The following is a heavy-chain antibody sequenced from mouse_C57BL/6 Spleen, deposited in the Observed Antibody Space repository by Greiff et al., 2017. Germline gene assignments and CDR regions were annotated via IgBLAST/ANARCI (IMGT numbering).Heavy chain of an antibody. CDR2: ILPGSGST. CDR3: ARGGWAYYSNYDYAMDY. D-gene: IGHD2-5*01. CDR1: GYTFTGYW. J-gene: IGHJ4*01. V-gene: IGHV1-9*01. Sequence: QVQLQQSGAELMKPGASVKLSCKATGYTFTGYWIEWVKQRPGHGLEWIGEILPGSGSTNYNEKFKGKATFTADTSSNTAYMQLSSLTTEDSAIYYCARGGWAYYSNYDYAMDYWGQGTSVTVSS.